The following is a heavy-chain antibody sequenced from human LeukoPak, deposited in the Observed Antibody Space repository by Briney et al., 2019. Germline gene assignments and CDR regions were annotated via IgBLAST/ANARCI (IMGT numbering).Heavy chain of an antibody. V-gene: IGHV4-4*07. CDR2: IYTSGST. Sequence: SETLSLTCTVSGGSISSYYWSWTRPPAGKGLEWIGRIYTSGSTNYNPSLESRVTMSVDTSKNQFSLKLSSVTAADTAVYYCARDNPPLATMIVVVAEGPDAFDIWGQGTMVTVSS. CDR1: GGSISSYY. D-gene: IGHD3-22*01. J-gene: IGHJ3*02. CDR3: ARDNPPLATMIVVVAEGPDAFDI.